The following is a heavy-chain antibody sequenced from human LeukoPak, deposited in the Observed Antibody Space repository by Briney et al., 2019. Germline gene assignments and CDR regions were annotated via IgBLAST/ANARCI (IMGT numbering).Heavy chain of an antibody. D-gene: IGHD6-13*01. V-gene: IGHV3-33*01. J-gene: IGHJ4*02. CDR2: IWFEGSNE. CDR3: GRVMEAAAGGTVDY. Sequence: GGSLRLSCAASGFTFTNYGMHGLRQAPGRGLEWVAVIWFEGSNEFYADSVKGRFTISRDNSKNTVYLQMNSLRPEDTAVYYCGRVMEAAAGGTVDYWGQGTLVTVSS. CDR1: GFTFTNYG.